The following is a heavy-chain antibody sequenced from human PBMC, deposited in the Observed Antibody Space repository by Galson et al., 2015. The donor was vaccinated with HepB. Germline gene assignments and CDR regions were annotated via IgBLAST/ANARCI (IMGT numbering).Heavy chain of an antibody. Sequence: TLSLTCTVSGGSISSGGYYWSWIRQHPGKGLEWIGHINYSGNTYYNPSLKSRITTSVDTSKNQFSLKLSSVTAADTAVYYCARDRHSGWYSYFDYWGQGTQVTVSS. J-gene: IGHJ4*02. CDR3: ARDRHSGWYSYFDY. D-gene: IGHD6-19*01. CDR1: GGSISSGGYY. V-gene: IGHV4-31*03. CDR2: INYSGNT.